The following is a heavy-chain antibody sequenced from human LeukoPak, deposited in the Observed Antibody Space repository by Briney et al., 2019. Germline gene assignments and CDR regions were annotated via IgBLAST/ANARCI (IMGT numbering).Heavy chain of an antibody. CDR1: GFTFSSYA. D-gene: IGHD2-15*01. V-gene: IGHV3-30-3*01. CDR3: ASALVVVAATDY. Sequence: GRSLRLSCAASGFTFSSYAMNWVRQAPGKGLDRVAVISYEGSNKNYADSVKGRFTISRDNSKNTLYLQMNSLRAEDTAVYYCASALVVVAATDYWGQGTLVTVSS. CDR2: ISYEGSNK. J-gene: IGHJ4*02.